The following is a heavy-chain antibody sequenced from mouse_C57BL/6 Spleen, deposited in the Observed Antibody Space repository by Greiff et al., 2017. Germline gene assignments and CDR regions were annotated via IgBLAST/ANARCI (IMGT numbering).Heavy chain of an antibody. CDR2: ISYDGST. J-gene: IGHJ2*01. CDR1: GYSITSGYY. D-gene: IGHD1-1*01. CDR3: AREDYGSSDGY. V-gene: IGHV3-6*01. Sequence: EVQLQQSGPGLVKPSQSLSLTCSVTGYSITSGYYWNWIRQFPGNKLEWMGYISYDGSTNYNPSLKNRISITRDPSKNQFFLKLNSVTTEDTATDCGAREDYGSSDGYWRQGTTLTVSS.